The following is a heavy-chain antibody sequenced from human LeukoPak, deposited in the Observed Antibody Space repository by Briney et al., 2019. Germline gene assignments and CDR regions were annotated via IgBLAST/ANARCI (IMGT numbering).Heavy chain of an antibody. J-gene: IGHJ6*03. D-gene: IGHD6-13*01. CDR3: ARVNSSSWLHYYYYYYMDV. CDR2: ISDDGNNK. Sequence: GGSLRLSCAASGFTFTNFAMHWVRQAPGKGLEWVTVISDDGNNKYFADSVKGRFTISRDNSKNTLYLQMNSLRAEDTAVYYCARVNSSSWLHYYYYYYMDVWGKGTTVTVSS. CDR1: GFTFTNFA. V-gene: IGHV3-30*03.